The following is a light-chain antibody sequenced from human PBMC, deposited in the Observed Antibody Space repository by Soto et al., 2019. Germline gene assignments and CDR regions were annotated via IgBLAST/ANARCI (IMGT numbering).Light chain of an antibody. Sequence: QSALTQPPSASGSPGQSVTISCTGTSSDVGGYNYVSWYQQHPGKAPKLMIYEVSKRPSGVPDRFSGSKSGNTASLTVSXXXXXXEADYYCSSYAGSNRGVFGTGTKLTVL. J-gene: IGLJ1*01. V-gene: IGLV2-8*01. CDR3: SSYAGSNRGV. CDR1: SSDVGGYNY. CDR2: EVS.